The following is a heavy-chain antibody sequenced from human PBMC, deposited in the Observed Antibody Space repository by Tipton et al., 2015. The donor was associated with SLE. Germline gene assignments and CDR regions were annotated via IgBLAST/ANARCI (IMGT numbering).Heavy chain of an antibody. V-gene: IGHV1-8*01. Sequence: QLVQSGAEVKKPGTSVKVSCKACGYTFTSYDINWVRQATGQGLEWVGWLNTNSGESDLAQKFQGRVTMTRSTSMNTAYMALTSLRSEDTAVYYCARSVAAAGSAFDSWGQGTLVTVSS. CDR3: ARSVAAAGSAFDS. J-gene: IGHJ4*02. CDR1: GYTFTSYD. D-gene: IGHD6-19*01. CDR2: LNTNSGES.